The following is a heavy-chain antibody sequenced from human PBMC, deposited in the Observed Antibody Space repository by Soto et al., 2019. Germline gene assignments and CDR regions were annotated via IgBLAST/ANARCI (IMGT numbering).Heavy chain of an antibody. Sequence: GESLKISCKGSGYSFTSYWIGWVRQMPGKGLEWMGIIYPGDSDTRYSPSFQGQVTISADKSISTAYLQWSSLKASDTAMYYCARRKAATDYYYYYGMDVWGQGTTVTVSS. D-gene: IGHD2-15*01. CDR3: ARRKAATDYYYYYGMDV. CDR2: IYPGDSDT. J-gene: IGHJ6*02. V-gene: IGHV5-51*01. CDR1: GYSFTSYW.